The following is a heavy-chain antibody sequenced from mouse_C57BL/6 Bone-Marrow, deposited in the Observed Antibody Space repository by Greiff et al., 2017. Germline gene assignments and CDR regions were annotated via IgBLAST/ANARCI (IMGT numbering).Heavy chain of an antibody. J-gene: IGHJ3*01. Sequence: QVQLQQPGAELVKPGASVKLSCKASGYTFTSYWMHWVKQRPGQGLEWIGMIHPNSGSTNYNEKFKSKATLTVDKSSSPAYMQLSSLTSEDSAVYYCARSTTVVGRFAYWGHGTLVTVSA. CDR3: ARSTTVVGRFAY. V-gene: IGHV1-64*01. D-gene: IGHD1-1*01. CDR2: IHPNSGST. CDR1: GYTFTSYW.